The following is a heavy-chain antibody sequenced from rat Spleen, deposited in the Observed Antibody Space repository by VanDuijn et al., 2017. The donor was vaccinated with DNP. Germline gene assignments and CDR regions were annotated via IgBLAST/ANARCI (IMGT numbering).Heavy chain of an antibody. CDR1: GFTFSDYA. CDR3: ARRRYGYGLFDY. V-gene: IGHV5-17*01. J-gene: IGHJ2*01. Sequence: EVQLVESGGGLVQPGRSLKLSCAASGFTFSDYAMAWVRQAPKKGLEWVATISYDGSRTYYRDSVKGRFTISRDNARSTLYLQMNSLRSEDMATYYCARRRYGYGLFDYWGQGVMVTVSS. CDR2: ISYDGSRT. D-gene: IGHD1-7*01.